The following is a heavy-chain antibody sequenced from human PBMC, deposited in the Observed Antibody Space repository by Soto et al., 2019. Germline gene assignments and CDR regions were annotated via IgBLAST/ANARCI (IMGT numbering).Heavy chain of an antibody. CDR2: IYSSGSA. Sequence: SETLSLTCTVSGDSVSGGGYYWSWIRQPPGKGLEWIGYIYSSGSANYNPPLKSRVTISRDTSKNQISLKVASVTAADTAGYYCARGFSSVSMDAWGQGTTVTVSS. V-gene: IGHV4-61*08. CDR1: GDSVSGGGYY. CDR3: ARGFSSVSMDA. D-gene: IGHD6-19*01. J-gene: IGHJ6*02.